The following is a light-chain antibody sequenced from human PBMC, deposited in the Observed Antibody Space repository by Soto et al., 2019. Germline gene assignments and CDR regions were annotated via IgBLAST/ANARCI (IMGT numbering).Light chain of an antibody. V-gene: IGLV4-69*01. J-gene: IGLJ2*01. Sequence: QPVLTQSPSASASLGASVKLTCTLSSGHSNYAIAWHQQLPEKGPRYLMKVNSDGSHSKGDGIPDRFSGSSSGAERYLTIPRLQSEDEADYYCQTWDTGIVLFGGGTKLTVL. CDR2: VNSDGSH. CDR3: QTWDTGIVL. CDR1: SGHSNYA.